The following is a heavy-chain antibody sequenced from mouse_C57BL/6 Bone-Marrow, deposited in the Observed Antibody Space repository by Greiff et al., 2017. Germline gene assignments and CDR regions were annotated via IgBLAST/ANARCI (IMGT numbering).Heavy chain of an antibody. Sequence: EVKLMESGPELVKPGASVKISCKASGYSFTDYNMNWVKQSYGKSLEWIGVINPNYGTTSYNQKFKGKATLTVDQSSSTAYMQLNSLTSEDSAVYYCARGYDYDYAMDYWGQGTSVTVAS. CDR1: GYSFTDYN. CDR3: ARGYDYDYAMDY. CDR2: INPNYGTT. V-gene: IGHV1-39*01. D-gene: IGHD2-4*01. J-gene: IGHJ4*01.